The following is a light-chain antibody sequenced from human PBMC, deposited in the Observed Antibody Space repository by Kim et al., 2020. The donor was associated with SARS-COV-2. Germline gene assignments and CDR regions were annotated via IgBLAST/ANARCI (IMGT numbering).Light chain of an antibody. CDR3: QHRSTWRT. V-gene: IGKV3-11*01. CDR2: AAS. Sequence: SSSPGDSVTRSCRASQSISCFFAWYQKTAGQATMLIFYAASSRATGIAGRCSGSGAGKDFTATISRLPPDYFVVYYRQHRSTWRTFGGGTKVDIK. J-gene: IGKJ4*02. CDR1: QSISCF.